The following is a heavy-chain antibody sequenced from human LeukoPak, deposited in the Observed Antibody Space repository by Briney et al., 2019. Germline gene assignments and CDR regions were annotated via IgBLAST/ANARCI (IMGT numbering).Heavy chain of an antibody. D-gene: IGHD1-26*01. J-gene: IGHJ4*02. CDR3: ARDRGGSYYDY. CDR2: ISSNGGST. CDR1: GFTFSSYA. V-gene: IGHV3-64*01. Sequence: GGSLRLSCAASGFTFSSYAMHWVRQAPGKGLEYVSAISSNGGSTYYANSVKGRFTISRDNSKNTLYLQMGSLRAEDMAVYYCARDRGGSYYDYWGQGTLVTVSS.